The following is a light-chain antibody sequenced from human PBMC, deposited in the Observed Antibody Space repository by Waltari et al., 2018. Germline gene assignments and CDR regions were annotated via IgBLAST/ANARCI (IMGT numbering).Light chain of an antibody. CDR2: SND. J-gene: IGLJ2*01. CDR3: ATWDDSLNGHV. CDR1: TSNIGIHT. V-gene: IGLV1-44*01. Sequence: QSVLTQPPSASGTPGQKVTISCSGSTSNIGIHTVNWYQQLPGAAPKLLIFSNDQRPSGVPDRFSGSKSGTSASLAISGLQSEDEADYYCATWDDSLNGHVFGGGTKV.